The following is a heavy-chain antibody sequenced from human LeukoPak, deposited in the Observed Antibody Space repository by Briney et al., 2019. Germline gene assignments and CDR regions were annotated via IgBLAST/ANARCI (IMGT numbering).Heavy chain of an antibody. CDR3: ARDAGKRYSSTHLDY. CDR1: GFTFSSYA. J-gene: IGHJ4*02. V-gene: IGHV3-23*01. D-gene: IGHD6-19*01. CDR2: ISGSGGST. Sequence: GGSLRLSCAASGFTFSSYAMSWVRQAPGKGLEWVSAISGSGGSTYYADSVKGRFTISRDNSKNTLYLQMNSLRAEDTAVYYCARDAGKRYSSTHLDYWGQGTLVTVSS.